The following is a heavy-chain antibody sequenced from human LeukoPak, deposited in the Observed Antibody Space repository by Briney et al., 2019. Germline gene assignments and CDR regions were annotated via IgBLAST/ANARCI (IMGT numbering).Heavy chain of an antibody. Sequence: GASVKVSCKASGYTFTGYYMHWVRQAPGQGLEWMGWINPNSGGTNYAQKFQGRVTMTRDTSISTAYMELSRLRSDDTAVYYCARAEYGDPYYFDYWGRGTLVTVSS. J-gene: IGHJ4*02. V-gene: IGHV1-2*02. CDR1: GYTFTGYY. CDR3: ARAEYGDPYYFDY. D-gene: IGHD4-17*01. CDR2: INPNSGGT.